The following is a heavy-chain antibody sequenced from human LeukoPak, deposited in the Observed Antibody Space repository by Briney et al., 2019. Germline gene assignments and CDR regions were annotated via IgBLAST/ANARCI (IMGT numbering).Heavy chain of an antibody. CDR2: ISYDGSNK. CDR1: GFTFSSYA. Sequence: PGGSLRLSCAASGFTFSSYAMHWVRQAPGKGLEWVAVISYDGSNKYYADSVKGRFTISRDNSKNTLYLQMNSLRAEDTAVYYCARGISQSDFWSGYYGWFDPWGQGTLVTVSS. CDR3: ARGISQSDFWSGYYGWFDP. V-gene: IGHV3-30-3*01. J-gene: IGHJ5*02. D-gene: IGHD3-3*01.